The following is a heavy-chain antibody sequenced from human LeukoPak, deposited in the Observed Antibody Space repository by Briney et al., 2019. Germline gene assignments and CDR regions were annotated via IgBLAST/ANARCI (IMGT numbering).Heavy chain of an antibody. V-gene: IGHV4-34*01. CDR2: INHSGST. D-gene: IGHD6-6*01. Sequence: SETLSLTCAVYGGSFSGYYWSWIRQPPGKGLEWIGEINHSGSTNYNPSLKSRVTISVDTSKNQFSLKLSSVTAADTSVYYCARAPFRREQLADAFDIWGQGTMVTVSS. CDR3: ARAPFRREQLADAFDI. J-gene: IGHJ3*02. CDR1: GGSFSGYY.